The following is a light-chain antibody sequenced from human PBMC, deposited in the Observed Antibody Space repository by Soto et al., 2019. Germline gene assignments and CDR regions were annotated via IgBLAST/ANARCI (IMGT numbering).Light chain of an antibody. Sequence: IQMTQSPSSLAASVGDRVTITCRASQEIRNDLGWYQQKPGKAPKLLIYKTSNLESGVPSRFSGSGSGTEFTLTISRLQPDDFAMYYCQQYNSSFGQGTKVDIK. J-gene: IGKJ2*01. CDR2: KTS. CDR3: QQYNSS. V-gene: IGKV1-5*03. CDR1: QEIRND.